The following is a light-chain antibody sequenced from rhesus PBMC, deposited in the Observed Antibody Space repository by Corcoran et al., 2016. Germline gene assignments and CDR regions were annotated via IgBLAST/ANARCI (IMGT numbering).Light chain of an antibody. CDR2: TAS. Sequence: DIQMTQSPSSLSASVGDRVTITCRASENVKNYLNWYQQKPGKAPKLLIYTASTLQSGVPSRFSGTGSGTDYTFTISSLQPEDVATYYGQNGYGTPFTFGPGTKMDIK. CDR1: ENVKNY. V-gene: IGKV1-74*01. CDR3: QNGYGTPFT. J-gene: IGKJ3*01.